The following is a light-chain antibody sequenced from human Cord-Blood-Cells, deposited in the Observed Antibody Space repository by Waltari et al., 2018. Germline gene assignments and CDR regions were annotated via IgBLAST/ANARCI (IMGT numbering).Light chain of an antibody. CDR2: SPS. CDR1: QGISSY. Sequence: DIQLTRSPSPLSASVRDRFTITCRVSQGISSYLNWYRQKPWKVPKLLIYSPSNLQSGVAFRFSGSGSGTDFTRTISSLQSEDVATYYGQRTYSASSTFGQGTKVEIK. CDR3: QRTYSASST. V-gene: IGKV1-27*01. J-gene: IGKJ1*01.